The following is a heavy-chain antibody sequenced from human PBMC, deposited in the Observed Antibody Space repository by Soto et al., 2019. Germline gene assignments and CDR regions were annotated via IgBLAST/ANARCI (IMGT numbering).Heavy chain of an antibody. CDR3: AGGARGYYDSSGYYNWFDP. CDR1: GGSFSGYY. V-gene: IGHV4-34*01. J-gene: IGHJ5*02. D-gene: IGHD3-22*01. CDR2: INHSGST. Sequence: SETLSLTCAVYGGSFSGYYWSWIRQPPGKGLEWIGEINHSGSTNYNPSLKSRVTISVDTSKNQFSLKLSSVTAADTAVYYCAGGARGYYDSSGYYNWFDPWGQGTLVTVSS.